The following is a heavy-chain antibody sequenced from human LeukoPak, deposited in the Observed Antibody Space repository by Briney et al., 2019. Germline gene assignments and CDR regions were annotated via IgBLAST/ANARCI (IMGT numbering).Heavy chain of an antibody. D-gene: IGHD2-2*01. J-gene: IGHJ3*02. Sequence: PGGSLRLSRAASGFTFSSYWMSWVRQAPGKGLEWVANIKQDGSEKYYVDSVKGRFTISRDNDKNSLYLQMNSLRAEDTAVYYCARERYCISTSCEKGHDAFDIWGQGTMVTVSS. CDR2: IKQDGSEK. CDR3: ARERYCISTSCEKGHDAFDI. CDR1: GFTFSSYW. V-gene: IGHV3-7*01.